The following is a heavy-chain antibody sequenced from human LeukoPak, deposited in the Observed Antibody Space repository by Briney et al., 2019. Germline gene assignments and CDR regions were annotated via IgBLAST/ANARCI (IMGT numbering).Heavy chain of an antibody. CDR1: GGSFSGYY. CDR2: INHSGST. CDR3: ASTLKFRGEAAAY. J-gene: IGHJ4*02. Sequence: SETLSLTCAVYGGSFSGYYWSWIRQPPGKGLEWIGEINHSGSTNYNPSLKSRVTISVDTSKNRFSLKLSSVTAADTAVYYCASTLKFRGEAAAYWGQGTLVTVSS. V-gene: IGHV4-34*01. D-gene: IGHD3-10*01.